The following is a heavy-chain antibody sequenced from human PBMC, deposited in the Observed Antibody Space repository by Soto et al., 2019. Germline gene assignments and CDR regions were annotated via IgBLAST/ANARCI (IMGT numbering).Heavy chain of an antibody. V-gene: IGHV4-4*02. CDR2: IYHSGST. CDR1: GVSIISSNW. Sequence: SETLSLTCAVSGVSIISSNWLSWVRQPPGKGLEWIGEIYHSGSTNYNPSLKSRVTISVDKSKNQFSLKLSSVTAADTAVYYCARVKGYGDYVGSIYYYYGMDVWGQGTTVTVSS. CDR3: ARVKGYGDYVGSIYYYYGMDV. D-gene: IGHD4-17*01. J-gene: IGHJ6*02.